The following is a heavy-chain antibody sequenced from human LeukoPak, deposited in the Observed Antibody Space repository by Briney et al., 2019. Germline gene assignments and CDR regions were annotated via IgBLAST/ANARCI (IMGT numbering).Heavy chain of an antibody. CDR3: ARDDSSSDDAFDI. D-gene: IGHD6-6*01. Sequence: GRSLRLSCAFCVFTLSIYAMHSGRQAPGKGGEWGGVISYDGSNKYYADSVKGRFTISRDNSKNTLYLQMNSLRAEDTAVYYCARDDSSSDDAFDIWGQGTMVTVSS. CDR1: VFTLSIYA. CDR2: ISYDGSNK. J-gene: IGHJ3*02. V-gene: IGHV3-30*04.